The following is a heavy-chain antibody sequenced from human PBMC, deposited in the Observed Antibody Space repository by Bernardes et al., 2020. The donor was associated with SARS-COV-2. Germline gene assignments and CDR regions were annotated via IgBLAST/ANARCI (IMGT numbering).Heavy chain of an antibody. CDR3: ARDVEQLDY. Sequence: GGSLRLSCAASGFTFSNYWMHWVRQAPGKGLVWVSRIKTDGSSTSYADSVKGRFTISRDNAKTTLFLQMNSLRVEDTAVYYCARDVEQLDYWGQGTLVTVSS. V-gene: IGHV3-74*01. J-gene: IGHJ4*02. CDR2: IKTDGSST. CDR1: GFTFSNYW. D-gene: IGHD6-13*01.